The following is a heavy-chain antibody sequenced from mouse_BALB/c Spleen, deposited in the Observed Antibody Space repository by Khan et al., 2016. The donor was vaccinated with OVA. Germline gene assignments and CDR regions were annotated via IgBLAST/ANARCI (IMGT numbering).Heavy chain of an antibody. J-gene: IGHJ3*01. CDR1: GFAFSSYD. V-gene: IGHV5-9*02. CDR3: ARASYYGNPWFTY. CDR2: ISGTGSYT. Sequence: EVKVEESGGGLVKPGGSLKLSCAASGFAFSSYDMSWVRQTPEKRLEWVATISGTGSYTYYPDSVKGRFTISRDNARNTLYLQMSSLRSEDTALYYCARASYYGNPWFTYWGQGTLVTVSA. D-gene: IGHD2-10*01.